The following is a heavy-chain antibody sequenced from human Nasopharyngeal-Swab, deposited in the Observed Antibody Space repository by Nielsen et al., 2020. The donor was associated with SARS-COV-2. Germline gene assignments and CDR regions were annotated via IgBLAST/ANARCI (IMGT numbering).Heavy chain of an antibody. D-gene: IGHD4-11*01. CDR3: TVDYTPYGMDV. V-gene: IGHV3-15*01. Sequence: WIRQPPGKGLEWVGRIKSKTDGGTTDYAAPVKGRFTISRDDSKNTLYLQMSSLKTEDTAVYYCTVDYTPYGMDVWGQGTTVTVSS. J-gene: IGHJ6*02. CDR2: IKSKTDGGTT.